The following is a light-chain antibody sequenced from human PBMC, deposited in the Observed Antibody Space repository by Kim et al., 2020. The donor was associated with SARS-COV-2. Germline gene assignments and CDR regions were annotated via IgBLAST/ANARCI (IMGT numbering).Light chain of an antibody. CDR2: EVN. J-gene: IGLJ3*02. Sequence: QSVTITCTGTNSDSGGYKYVSWYQQHPGKAPRLMIFEVNKRPSGVPDRFSGSKAGNPASLTVSGLQAEDEADYYCSSFAGRNTFGVFGGGTQLTVL. V-gene: IGLV2-8*01. CDR1: NSDSGGYKY. CDR3: SSFAGRNTFGV.